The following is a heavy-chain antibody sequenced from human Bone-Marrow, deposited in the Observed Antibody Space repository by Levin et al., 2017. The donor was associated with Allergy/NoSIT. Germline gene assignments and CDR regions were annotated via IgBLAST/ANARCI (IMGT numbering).Heavy chain of an antibody. D-gene: IGHD6-25*01. CDR1: GGSISSGGYY. CDR2: IYYSGST. V-gene: IGHV4-31*03. Sequence: LRLSCTVSGGSISSGGYYWSWIRQHPGKGLEWIGYIYYSGSTYYNPSLKSRVTISVDTSKNQFSLKLSSVTAADTAVYYCARGSRIAAVGYWGQGTLVTVSS. CDR3: ARGSRIAAVGY. J-gene: IGHJ4*02.